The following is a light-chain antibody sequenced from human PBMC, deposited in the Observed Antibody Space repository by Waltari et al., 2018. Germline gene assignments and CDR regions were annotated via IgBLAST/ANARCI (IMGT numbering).Light chain of an antibody. V-gene: IGKV4-1*01. Sequence: DIVMTQSPDLLSVSLGERATINCKSSQSVLYSSNNKNYLAWYQQKPGQPPKLLMYWASTRESWVPDRFSGSGSGTDVTLTIISLQAEDVAVYFCQQYHSTPLTFGGGTKVEI. CDR3: QQYHSTPLT. CDR2: WAS. J-gene: IGKJ4*01. CDR1: QSVLYSSNNKNY.